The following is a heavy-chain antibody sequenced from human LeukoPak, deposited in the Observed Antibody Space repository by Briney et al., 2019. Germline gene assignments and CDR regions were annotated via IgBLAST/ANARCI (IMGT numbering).Heavy chain of an antibody. J-gene: IGHJ4*02. D-gene: IGHD6-19*01. Sequence: GGSLRLSCAASGFDFSTYGMHWVRQAPGKGLEWVSVIYSGGSTYYADSVKGRFTISRDNSKNTLYLQMNSLRAEDTAVYYCARGTISSGWYDYWGQGTLVTVSS. CDR3: ARGTISSGWYDY. V-gene: IGHV3-53*01. CDR1: GFDFSTYG. CDR2: IYSGGST.